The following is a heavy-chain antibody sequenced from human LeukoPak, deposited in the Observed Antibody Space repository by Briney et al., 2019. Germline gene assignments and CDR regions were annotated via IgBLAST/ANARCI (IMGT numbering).Heavy chain of an antibody. CDR3: ARGAVAGDAFDI. V-gene: IGHV3-21*01. CDR2: ITSSGTYI. Sequence: GGSLRLSCAASGFTFSSYSMNWVRQAPGKVLEWVSSITSSGTYIFYADSVKGRFTISRDNAKNSLYLQMNSLGPEDTAVYYCARGAVAGDAFDIWGQGTMVTVSS. J-gene: IGHJ3*02. CDR1: GFTFSSYS. D-gene: IGHD6-19*01.